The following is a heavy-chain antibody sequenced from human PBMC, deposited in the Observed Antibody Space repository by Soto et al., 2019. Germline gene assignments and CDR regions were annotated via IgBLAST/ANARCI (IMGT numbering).Heavy chain of an antibody. CDR2: ISYDGSNK. Sequence: GGSLRLSCAASGFTFSSYGMHWVRQAPGKGLEWVAVISYDGSNKYYADSVKGRFTISRDNSKNTLYLQMNSLRAEDTAVYYCATSGYSYGYGYYYMDVWGKGTTVTVSS. D-gene: IGHD5-18*01. V-gene: IGHV3-30*03. J-gene: IGHJ6*03. CDR3: ATSGYSYGYGYYYMDV. CDR1: GFTFSSYG.